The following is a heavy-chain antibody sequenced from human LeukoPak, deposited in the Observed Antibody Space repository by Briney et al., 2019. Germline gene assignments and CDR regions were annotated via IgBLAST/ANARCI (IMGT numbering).Heavy chain of an antibody. Sequence: ASVKVSCKASGYTFTSNYIHWVRQAPGQGLEWMGMIYPRDGSTSYAQKFQGRVTVTRDTSTSTVHMELSGLRSEDTAVYYCAAQGYCSGGSCYSFYWYFDLWGRGTLVTVSS. CDR1: GYTFTSNY. CDR3: AAQGYCSGGSCYSFYWYFDL. J-gene: IGHJ2*01. V-gene: IGHV1-46*01. CDR2: IYPRDGST. D-gene: IGHD2-15*01.